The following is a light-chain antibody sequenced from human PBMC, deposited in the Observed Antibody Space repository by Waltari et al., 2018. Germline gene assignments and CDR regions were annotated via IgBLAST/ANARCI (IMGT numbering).Light chain of an antibody. J-gene: IGLJ2*01. Sequence: QSALTQPPSASGSPGQSVTISCTGTSSDVGGYNYVSWYQQHPGKAPKLMIYEVSKRPSGFPDRFSGSKSDNTASLTVSGLQAEDEAEYYCSSYAGSNPVVFGGGTKLTVL. V-gene: IGLV2-8*01. CDR1: SSDVGGYNY. CDR2: EVS. CDR3: SSYAGSNPVV.